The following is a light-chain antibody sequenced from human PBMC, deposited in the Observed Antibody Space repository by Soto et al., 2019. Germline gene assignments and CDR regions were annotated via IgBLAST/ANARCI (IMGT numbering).Light chain of an antibody. CDR1: QSVGNN. V-gene: IGKV3-15*01. CDR2: GAS. CDR3: QQYNNWPPWT. Sequence: EIVMTQSPATLSVSPGERAALSCRASQSVGNNLAWFRQKPRQAPRLLIYGASTRVNGIPARFSGSGSGTEFAFTISSLESEDFAVYYCQQYNNWPPWTFGQGTKAEIK. J-gene: IGKJ1*01.